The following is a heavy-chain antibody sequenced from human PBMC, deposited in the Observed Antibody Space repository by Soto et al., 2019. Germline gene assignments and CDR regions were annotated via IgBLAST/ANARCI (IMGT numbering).Heavy chain of an antibody. CDR2: ISGSGGST. V-gene: IGHV3-23*01. CDR1: GFTFSSYA. J-gene: IGHJ3*02. CDR3: AKGRRITMVRGSVDAFDI. D-gene: IGHD3-10*01. Sequence: EVQLLESGGGLVQPGGSLRLSCAASGFTFSSYAMSWVRQAPGKGLEWVSAISGSGGSTYYADSVKGRFTISRDNSKNTLYLQMNSLRAEDTAVYYCAKGRRITMVRGSVDAFDIWGQGTMVTVSS.